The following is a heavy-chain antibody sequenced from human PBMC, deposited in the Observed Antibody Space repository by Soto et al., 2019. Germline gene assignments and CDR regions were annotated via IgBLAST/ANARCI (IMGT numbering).Heavy chain of an antibody. Sequence: QVHLVESGGGVVQPGKSLRLSCVASGFTFDTYGIHWVRQAPGKGLQWVALISYEGSNTYYADSVRGRFTISRENSKNALYLQKTTLRPEDTGVYYCARVTPGNNLYYFSGLDFWGQGTSVTVSS. CDR3: ARVTPGNNLYYFSGLDF. CDR1: GFTFDTYG. V-gene: IGHV3-30-3*01. J-gene: IGHJ6*02. D-gene: IGHD1-1*01. CDR2: ISYEGSNT.